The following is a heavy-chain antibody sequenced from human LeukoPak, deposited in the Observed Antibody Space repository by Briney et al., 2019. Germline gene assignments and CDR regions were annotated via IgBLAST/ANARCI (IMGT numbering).Heavy chain of an antibody. Sequence: SETLSLTCTVSGGSISSYYWSWIRQPPGKGLEWIGYIYYSGSTNYNPSLKSRVTISVDTSKNQFSLKLSSVTAADTAVYYCARERGYYGSGSWFDPWGQGTLVTVSS. CDR1: GGSISSYY. CDR3: ARERGYYGSGSWFDP. CDR2: IYYSGST. J-gene: IGHJ5*02. D-gene: IGHD3-10*01. V-gene: IGHV4-59*12.